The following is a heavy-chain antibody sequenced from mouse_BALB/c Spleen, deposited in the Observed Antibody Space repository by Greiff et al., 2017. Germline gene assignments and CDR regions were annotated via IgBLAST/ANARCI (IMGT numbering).Heavy chain of an antibody. D-gene: IGHD1-1*01. Sequence: VQLQQSGAELARPGASVKMSCKASGYTFTSYTMHWVKQRPGQGLEWIGYINPSSGYTNYNQKFKDKATLTADKSSSTAYMQLSSLTSEDSAVYYCARGITTVVGAMDYWGQGTTLTVSS. J-gene: IGHJ2*01. CDR1: GYTFTSYT. V-gene: IGHV1-4*01. CDR2: INPSSGYT. CDR3: ARGITTVVGAMDY.